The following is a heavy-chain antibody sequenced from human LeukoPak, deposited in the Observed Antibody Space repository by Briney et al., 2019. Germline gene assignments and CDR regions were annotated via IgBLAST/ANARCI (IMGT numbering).Heavy chain of an antibody. CDR3: AKDLYYDSSGYYIGYFDY. J-gene: IGHJ4*02. V-gene: IGHV3-30*18. Sequence: GGSLRLSCAASGFTFSSYGMHWVRQAPGKGLEWVAVISYDGSNKYYADSVKGRFTISRDNSKNTLYLQMNSLRAEDTAVYYCAKDLYYDSSGYYIGYFDYRGQGTLVTVSS. CDR2: ISYDGSNK. D-gene: IGHD3-22*01. CDR1: GFTFSSYG.